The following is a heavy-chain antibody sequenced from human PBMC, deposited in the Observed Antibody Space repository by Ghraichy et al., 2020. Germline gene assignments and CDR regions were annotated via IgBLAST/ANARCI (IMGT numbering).Heavy chain of an antibody. CDR2: IYYSGST. J-gene: IGHJ4*02. Sequence: GSLRLSCTVSGGSISSSSYYWGWIRQPPGKGLEWIGSIYYSGSTYYNPSLKSRVTISVDTSKNQFSLKLSSVTAADTAVYYCARDEFGMATIDWGQGTLVTVSS. D-gene: IGHD5-24*01. CDR3: ARDEFGMATID. CDR1: GGSISSSSYY. V-gene: IGHV4-39*07.